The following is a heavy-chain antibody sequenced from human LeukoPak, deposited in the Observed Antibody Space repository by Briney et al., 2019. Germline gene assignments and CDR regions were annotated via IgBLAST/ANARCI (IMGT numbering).Heavy chain of an antibody. CDR3: AKDTCSGGSCYSSDPFYYYGMDV. CDR1: GFTFSSYA. CDR2: ISGSGGST. J-gene: IGHJ6*02. V-gene: IGHV3-23*01. Sequence: PGGSLRLSCAASGFTFSSYAMSWVRQAPGKGLEWVSAISGSGGSTYYADSVKGRFTISRDNSKNTLYLQMNSLRAEDTAVYYCAKDTCSGGSCYSSDPFYYYGMDVWGQGTTVTVS. D-gene: IGHD2-15*01.